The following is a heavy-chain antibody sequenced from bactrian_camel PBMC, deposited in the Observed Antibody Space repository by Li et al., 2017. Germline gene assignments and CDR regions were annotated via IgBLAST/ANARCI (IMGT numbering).Heavy chain of an antibody. Sequence: HVQLVESGGGLVQPGRSLRLSCAASRFTFSRAWMYWVRQAPGKEREFVSAIDSDGSTRYADSVKGRFTISQDNAKNTLYLQMNSLKPEDTAMYYCARGPRVRSGGYCYLESAPYNYWGQGTQVTVS. CDR3: ARGPRVRSGGYCYLESAPYNY. D-gene: IGHD1*01. V-gene: IGHV3S26*01. J-gene: IGHJ4*01. CDR1: RFTFSRAW. CDR2: IDSDGST.